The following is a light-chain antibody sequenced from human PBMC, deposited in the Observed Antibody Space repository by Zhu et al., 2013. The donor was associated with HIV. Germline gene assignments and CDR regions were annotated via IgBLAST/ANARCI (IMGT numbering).Light chain of an antibody. CDR3: SSFTSSSTVV. CDR2: EVT. CDR1: SSDIGDHNF. Sequence: QSALTQPASVSGSPGQSITISCTGTSSDIGDHNFVSWYQQHPGKVPKLIIYEVTIRPSGVSDRFSASKSGNTASLTISGLQAEDEADYYCSSFTSSSTVVFGGGTKLTVL. V-gene: IGLV2-14*01. J-gene: IGLJ2*01.